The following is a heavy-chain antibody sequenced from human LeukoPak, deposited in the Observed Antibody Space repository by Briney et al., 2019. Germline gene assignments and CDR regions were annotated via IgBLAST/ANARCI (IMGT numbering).Heavy chain of an antibody. J-gene: IGHJ4*02. V-gene: IGHV5-51*01. CDR1: GYRFNAYW. D-gene: IGHD3-10*02. CDR3: ARPNYYDRGGDY. CDR2: IYPGDSDT. Sequence: GESLKISYKGSGYRFNAYWIAWVRQMPGKGLEWMGIIYPGDSDTRYSPSFQGQVTISADKSISTVYLQWSSLKASDTAIYYRARPNYYDRGGDYWGQGTLVTVSS.